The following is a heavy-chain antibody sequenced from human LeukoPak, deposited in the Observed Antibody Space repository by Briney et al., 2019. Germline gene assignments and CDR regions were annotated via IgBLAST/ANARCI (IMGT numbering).Heavy chain of an antibody. CDR3: ARRVVAGRTLDY. Sequence: SETLSLTCTVSGGSISSYYWSWIRQPPGKGLEWIGYIYYSGSTNYNPSLKSRVTISVDTSKNQFSLKLSSVTAADTAVYYCARRVVAGRTLDYWGQGTLVTVSS. D-gene: IGHD6-19*01. CDR1: GGSISSYY. V-gene: IGHV4-59*01. CDR2: IYYSGST. J-gene: IGHJ4*02.